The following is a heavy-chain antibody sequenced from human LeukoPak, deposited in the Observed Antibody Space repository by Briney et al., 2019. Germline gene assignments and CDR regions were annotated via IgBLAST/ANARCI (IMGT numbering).Heavy chain of an antibody. CDR3: ARDPALGKFEY. V-gene: IGHV3-23*01. J-gene: IGHJ4*02. CDR2: ISGSGSST. D-gene: IGHD7-27*01. Sequence: GGSLRLSCAASGFTFSSYAMSWVRQAPGKGLEWVSAISGSGSSTYYADSVRGRFTISRDNAKNSLYLQMNSLTAEDTALYYCARDPALGKFEYWGQGTLVTVSS. CDR1: GFTFSSYA.